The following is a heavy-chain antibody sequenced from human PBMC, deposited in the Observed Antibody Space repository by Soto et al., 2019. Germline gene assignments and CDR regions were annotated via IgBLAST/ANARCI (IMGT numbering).Heavy chain of an antibody. CDR3: ARAMTTVTTLDY. J-gene: IGHJ4*02. D-gene: IGHD4-17*01. CDR1: GVSISSGGYS. V-gene: IGHV4-30-2*01. Sequence: SETLSLSCAVSGVSISSGGYSWSWIRQPPGKGLEWIGYIYHSGSTYYNPSLKSRVTISVDRSKNQFSLKLSSVTAADTAVYYCARAMTTVTTLDYWGQGTLVTVSS. CDR2: IYHSGST.